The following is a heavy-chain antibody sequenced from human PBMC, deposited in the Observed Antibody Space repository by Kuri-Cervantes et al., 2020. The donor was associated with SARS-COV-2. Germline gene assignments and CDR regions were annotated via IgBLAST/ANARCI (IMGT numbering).Heavy chain of an antibody. V-gene: IGHV3-30*04. Sequence: GESLKISCAASGFTFSSYAMHWVRQAPGKGLEWVAVISYDGRNKYYADSVKGRFTISRDNSKNTLYLQMNSLRAEDTAVYYCARGYVNCSGGSCYSIHYYYGMDVWGQGTSVTVSS. J-gene: IGHJ6*02. CDR3: ARGYVNCSGGSCYSIHYYYGMDV. CDR1: GFTFSSYA. D-gene: IGHD2-15*01. CDR2: ISYDGRNK.